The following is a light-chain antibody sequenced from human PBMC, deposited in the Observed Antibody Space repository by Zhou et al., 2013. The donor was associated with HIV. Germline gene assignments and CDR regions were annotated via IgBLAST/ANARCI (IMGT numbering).Light chain of an antibody. J-gene: IGKJ4*01. Sequence: EIVMTQSPATLSVSPGERATLSCRASQSVSSNLAWYQQKPGQAPRLLIYGASTRGHWYPEPGSVAVGLGQSSLSPSAACSLKILQFITSQQYNNWLLTFGGGTKVEDQT. CDR1: QSVSSN. CDR3: QQYNNWLLT. CDR2: GAS. V-gene: IGKV3-15*01.